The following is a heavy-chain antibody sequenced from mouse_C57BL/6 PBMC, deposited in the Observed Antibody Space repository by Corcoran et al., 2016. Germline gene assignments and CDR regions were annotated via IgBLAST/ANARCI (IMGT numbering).Heavy chain of an antibody. V-gene: IGHV1-22*01. CDR3: ARRRGYGNYGDWYFDV. J-gene: IGHJ1*03. D-gene: IGHD2-1*01. Sequence: EVQLQQSGPELVKPGASVKMSCKASGYTFTDYNMHWVKQSHGKSLEWIGYINPNNGVTIYNQKFKGKATLTVNKSSSTAYMELRSLTSEDSAVYYCARRRGYGNYGDWYFDVWGTGTTVTVSS. CDR2: INPNNGVT. CDR1: GYTFTDYN.